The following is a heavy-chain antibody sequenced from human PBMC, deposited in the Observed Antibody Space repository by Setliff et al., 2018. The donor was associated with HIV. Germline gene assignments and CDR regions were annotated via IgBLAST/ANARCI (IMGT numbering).Heavy chain of an antibody. Sequence: SETLSLTCTVSGGSISSGDYYWSWIRQPPGKGLEWIGEINHSGSTNYNPSLKSRVTISVDTSKNQFSLKLSSVTAADTAVYYCARDLFAAAGHVGAFDIWGQGTMVTVSS. CDR3: ARDLFAAAGHVGAFDI. J-gene: IGHJ3*02. CDR2: INHSGST. V-gene: IGHV4-61*08. D-gene: IGHD6-13*01. CDR1: GGSISSGDYY.